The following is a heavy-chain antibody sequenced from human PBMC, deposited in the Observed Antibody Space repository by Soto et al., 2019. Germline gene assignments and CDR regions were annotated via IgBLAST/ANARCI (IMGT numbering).Heavy chain of an antibody. D-gene: IGHD1-7*01. Sequence: SVKVSCKASGGTFSSYAISWVRQAPGQGLEWMGGIIPIFGTANYAQKFRGRVTITADESTSTAYMELSSLRSEDTAVYYCATSYVTGTRRSNWFDPWGQGTLVTVSS. J-gene: IGHJ5*02. V-gene: IGHV1-69*13. CDR2: IIPIFGTA. CDR3: ATSYVTGTRRSNWFDP. CDR1: GGTFSSYA.